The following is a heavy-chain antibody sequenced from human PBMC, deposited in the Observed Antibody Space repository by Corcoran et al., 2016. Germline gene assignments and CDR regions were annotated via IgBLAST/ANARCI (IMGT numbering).Heavy chain of an antibody. V-gene: IGHV4-61*01. CDR1: GGSVSSGSYY. Sequence: QVQLQESGPGLVKPSETLSLTCTVSGGSVSSGSYYWSWIRQPPGKGLEWIGYIYYSGSTNYNPSLKSRVTISVDTSKNQFSLKLSSVTAADTAMYYCARESYYYDSSGYYHVSFDYWGQGTLVTVSS. CDR2: IYYSGST. CDR3: ARESYYYDSSGYYHVSFDY. D-gene: IGHD3-22*01. J-gene: IGHJ4*02.